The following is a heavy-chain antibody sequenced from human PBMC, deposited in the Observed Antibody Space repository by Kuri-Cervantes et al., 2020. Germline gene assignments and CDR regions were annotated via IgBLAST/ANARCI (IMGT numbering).Heavy chain of an antibody. CDR1: GFTFSSYS. CDR2: ISSSSSYI. Sequence: GGSLRLSCAASGFTFSSYSMNWVRQAPGKGLEWVSSISSSSSYIYYADSVKGRFTISRDNAKNTLYLQMNSLRAEDTAVYYCARGGGYDSPSFDYWGQGTLVTVSS. CDR3: ARGGGYDSPSFDY. J-gene: IGHJ4*02. V-gene: IGHV3-21*01. D-gene: IGHD5-12*01.